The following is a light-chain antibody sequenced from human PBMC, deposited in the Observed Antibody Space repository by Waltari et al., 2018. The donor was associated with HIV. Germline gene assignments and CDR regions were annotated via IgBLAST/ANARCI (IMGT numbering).Light chain of an antibody. J-gene: IGLJ3*02. CDR1: SSNIGSKT. CDR3: AAWDDSLNGWV. CDR2: SNN. Sequence: QSVLTQPPSASGTPGQRVTISCSGSSSNIGSKTLNWYQQLPGTAPKLLIYSNNQRPSGVPDRFSGSKSGTSASLAISGLQSEDEADYYCAAWDDSLNGWVFGGGTKLTVL. V-gene: IGLV1-44*01.